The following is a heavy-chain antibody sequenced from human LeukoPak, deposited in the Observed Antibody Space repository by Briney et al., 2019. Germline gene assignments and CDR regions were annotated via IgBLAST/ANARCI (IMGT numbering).Heavy chain of an antibody. J-gene: IGHJ4*02. CDR3: ARQIVATGIFDY. CDR1: GFTFGDYY. CDR2: ISTSGSTI. V-gene: IGHV3-11*01. Sequence: PGGSLRLSCAASGFTFGDYYMSWIRQAPGKGLEWVSYISTSGSTIHYADSVKGRFTISRDNAKNSLYLQMDSLRAEDTALYYCARQIVATGIFDYWGQGTLVTVSS. D-gene: IGHD5-12*01.